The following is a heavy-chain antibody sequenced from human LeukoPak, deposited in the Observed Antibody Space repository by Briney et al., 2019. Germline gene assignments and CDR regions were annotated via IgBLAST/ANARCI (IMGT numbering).Heavy chain of an antibody. Sequence: SETLSLTCTVSGGSISSGSYYWSWIRQPAGKGLEWIGRIYTSGSTNYNPSLKSRVTISVDTSKNQFSLKLSSVTAADTAVYYCARGVGGSNCYYYYMDVWGKGTTATVSS. J-gene: IGHJ6*03. V-gene: IGHV4-61*02. CDR2: IYTSGST. CDR1: GGSISSGSYY. CDR3: ARGVGGSNCYYYYMDV. D-gene: IGHD1-26*01.